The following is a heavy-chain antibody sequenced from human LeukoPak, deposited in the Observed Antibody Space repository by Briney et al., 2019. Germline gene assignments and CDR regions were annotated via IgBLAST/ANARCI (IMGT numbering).Heavy chain of an antibody. CDR3: ARGFPPGSGSRGSHAFDV. V-gene: IGHV4-34*01. Sequence: PSETLSLPRAVSEMSFSAYYWNWIRQSPGKGLEWIGEINYGGSTKYTPSLEGRGTILIDTSKNQFSLKLTSVTAADTAVYYCARGFPPGSGSRGSHAFDVWGQGTMVTVSS. J-gene: IGHJ3*01. CDR2: INYGGST. D-gene: IGHD6-19*01. CDR1: EMSFSAYY.